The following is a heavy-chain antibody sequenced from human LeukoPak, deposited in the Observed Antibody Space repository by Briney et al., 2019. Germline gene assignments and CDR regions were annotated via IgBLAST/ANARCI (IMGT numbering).Heavy chain of an antibody. CDR2: IYSGGST. D-gene: IGHD3-22*01. J-gene: IGHJ3*02. CDR1: GFTVSSNY. CDR3: ARVTVPYYDSSGYAFDI. Sequence: QIGGSLRLSCAASGFTVSSNYMSWVRQAPGKGLEWVSVIYSGGSTYYADSVKGRFAISRDNSKNTLYLQMNSLRAEDTAVYYCARVTVPYYDSSGYAFDIWGQGTMVTVSS. V-gene: IGHV3-66*01.